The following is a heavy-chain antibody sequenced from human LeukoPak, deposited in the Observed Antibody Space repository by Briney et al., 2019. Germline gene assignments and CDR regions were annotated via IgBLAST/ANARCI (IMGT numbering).Heavy chain of an antibody. CDR2: ISSSSSYI. J-gene: IGHJ3*02. CDR3: ASLDTYYDFWSGAHDAFDI. CDR1: GFTFSSYS. Sequence: GGSLRLSCAASGFTFSSYSMNWVRQAPGKGLEWVSSISSSSSYIYYADSVKGRFTISRDNAKNTLYLQMNSLRAEDTAVYYCASLDTYYDFWSGAHDAFDIWGQGTMVTVSS. D-gene: IGHD3-3*01. V-gene: IGHV3-21*01.